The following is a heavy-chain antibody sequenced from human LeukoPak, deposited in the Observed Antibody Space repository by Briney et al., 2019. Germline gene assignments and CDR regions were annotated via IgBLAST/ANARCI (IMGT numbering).Heavy chain of an antibody. Sequence: PGGSLRLSCAASGFTFSSHAMSWVRQAPGKGLEWVSAISGSGGSTYYADSVKGRFTISRDNSKNTLYLQMNSLRAEDTAVYYCAKSAPSRMVRGVIPFDYWGQGTLVTVSS. CDR1: GFTFSSHA. V-gene: IGHV3-23*01. D-gene: IGHD3-10*01. CDR2: ISGSGGST. J-gene: IGHJ4*02. CDR3: AKSAPSRMVRGVIPFDY.